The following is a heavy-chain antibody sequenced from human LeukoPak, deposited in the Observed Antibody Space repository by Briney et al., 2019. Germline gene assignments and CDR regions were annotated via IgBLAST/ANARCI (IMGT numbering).Heavy chain of an antibody. CDR1: GFILSDYN. CDR3: ARDLSATARAYGY. Sequence: GGSLRLSCAASGFILSDYNMNWVRQAPGKGLEWVSFISISGTYITYADSVKGRFTTSRDNAKNSLYLQMNSLRAEDTAVYSCARDLSATARAYGYWGQGTLVTVSS. J-gene: IGHJ4*02. V-gene: IGHV3-21*01. D-gene: IGHD1-26*01. CDR2: ISISGTYI.